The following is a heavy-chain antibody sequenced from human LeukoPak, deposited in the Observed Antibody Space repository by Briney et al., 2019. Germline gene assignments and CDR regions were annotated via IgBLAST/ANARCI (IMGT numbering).Heavy chain of an antibody. CDR1: GFTFSSYW. Sequence: GSLRLSCAASGFTFSSYWMSWLRQPPGKGLEWIGEINHSGSTNYNPSLKSRVTISVDTSKNQFSLKLSSVTAADTAVYYCARLVPADRWGQGTLVTVSS. CDR2: INHSGST. J-gene: IGHJ4*02. V-gene: IGHV4-34*01. D-gene: IGHD2-2*01. CDR3: ARLVPADR.